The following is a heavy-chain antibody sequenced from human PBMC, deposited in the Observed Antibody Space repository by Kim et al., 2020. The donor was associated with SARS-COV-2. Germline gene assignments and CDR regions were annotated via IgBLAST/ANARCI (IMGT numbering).Heavy chain of an antibody. CDR3: ARDELLGWFGELLWGSFDY. Sequence: SRVTISGDTSKNQFSLKLSSVTAADTAVYYCARDELLGWFGELLWGSFDYWGQGTLVTVSS. D-gene: IGHD3-10*01. J-gene: IGHJ4*02. V-gene: IGHV4-39*07.